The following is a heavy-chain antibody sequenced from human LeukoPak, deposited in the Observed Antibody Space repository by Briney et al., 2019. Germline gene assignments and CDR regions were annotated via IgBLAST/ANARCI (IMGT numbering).Heavy chain of an antibody. CDR1: GFSFSNFW. V-gene: IGHV3-7*01. Sequence: PRGSLRLTCAASGFSFSNFWMSWVRQAPGKGLEWVANIKPDGSATNYVDSVKGRFTISRDNAKNSLDLQMNSLRAEDTAVYYCARGGGSSSWGQGTLVTVSS. CDR2: IKPDGSAT. CDR3: ARGGGSSS. J-gene: IGHJ5*02. D-gene: IGHD6-6*01.